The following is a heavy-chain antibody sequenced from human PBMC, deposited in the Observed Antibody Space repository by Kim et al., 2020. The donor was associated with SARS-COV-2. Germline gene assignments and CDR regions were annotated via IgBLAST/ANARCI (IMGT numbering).Heavy chain of an antibody. CDR1: GFTFSIYW. CDR2: INSDGSST. J-gene: IGHJ4*02. Sequence: GGSLRLSCAASGFTFSIYWMHWVRQAPGKGLVWVSRINSDGSSTTYADSVTGRFTISRDNPKNTLYLQMNSLRPEDTAVYYCARVPNSSGWYGVYWGQGTLVPVSS. D-gene: IGHD6-19*01. V-gene: IGHV3-74*01. CDR3: ARVPNSSGWYGVY.